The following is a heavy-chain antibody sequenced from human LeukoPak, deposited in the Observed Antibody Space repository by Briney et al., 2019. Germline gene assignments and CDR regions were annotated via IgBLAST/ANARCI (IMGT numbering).Heavy chain of an antibody. CDR2: IYYSGST. V-gene: IGHV4-59*01. D-gene: IGHD1-1*01. Sequence: SETLSLTCTVSGGSISSYYWSWIRQPPGKGLEWIGYIYYSGSTSYNPSLKSRVTISVDTSKNQFSLKLSSVTAADTAVYYCAREVRGWLGTTGKGNWFDPWGQGTLVTVSS. J-gene: IGHJ5*02. CDR1: GGSISSYY. CDR3: AREVRGWLGTTGKGNWFDP.